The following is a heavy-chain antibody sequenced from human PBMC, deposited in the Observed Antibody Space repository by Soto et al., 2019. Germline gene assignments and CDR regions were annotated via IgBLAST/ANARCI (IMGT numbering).Heavy chain of an antibody. CDR3: ARVLYYGSGSYSPYGMDV. Sequence: QVQLVQSGAEVKKPGSSVKVSCKTSGVSFNNNGIGWVRQAPGHGLEWMGGVSPTFRTSNYARKFQGRISITADASTGTVNMQLSSLTPEDTAQYYCARVLYYGSGSYSPYGMDVWGQGTRVTVSS. V-gene: IGHV1-69*01. D-gene: IGHD3-10*01. CDR2: VSPTFRTS. CDR1: GVSFNNNG. J-gene: IGHJ6*02.